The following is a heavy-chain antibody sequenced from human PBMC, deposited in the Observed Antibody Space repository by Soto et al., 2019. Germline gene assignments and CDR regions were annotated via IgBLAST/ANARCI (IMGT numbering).Heavy chain of an antibody. V-gene: IGHV2-5*02. CDR1: GFSLSTSGVG. CDR3: IQSRCGGDCLQSYASHYYYGMDV. Sequence: SGPTLVNPTQTLTPTCTFSGFSLSTSGVGVGWIRQPPGKALEWLALIYWDDDKRYSPSLRSRLTISKDTSKNQVVLTMTNMDPVDTATYYCIQSRCGGDCLQSYASHYYYGMDVWGQGTTVTVSS. J-gene: IGHJ6*02. D-gene: IGHD2-21*02. CDR2: IYWDDDK.